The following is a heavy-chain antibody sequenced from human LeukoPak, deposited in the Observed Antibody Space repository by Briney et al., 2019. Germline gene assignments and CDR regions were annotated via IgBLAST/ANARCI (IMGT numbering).Heavy chain of an antibody. CDR1: GFTFSSYA. J-gene: IGHJ4*02. Sequence: AGGSLRLSCAASGFTFSSYAMHWARQAPGKGREWVVVISYDGSNKYYADSAKGRFTIPRDNSKNTLYLQMNSLRAEDTAGYYCARGIQARTYFDFWSGYYKQGHFDYWGQGTLVTVSS. CDR3: ARGIQARTYFDFWSGYYKQGHFDY. CDR2: ISYDGSNK. D-gene: IGHD3-3*01. V-gene: IGHV3-30*04.